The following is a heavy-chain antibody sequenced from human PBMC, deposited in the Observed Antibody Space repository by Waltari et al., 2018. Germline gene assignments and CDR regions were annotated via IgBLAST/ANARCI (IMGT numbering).Heavy chain of an antibody. CDR3: ARDSGVGYTSSWYYFDS. J-gene: IGHJ4*02. Sequence: QVQLQESGPGLVKPSQTLSLTCTVSGDSITRGGHYWSWIRQHPGKGLAWIGYIYYRGSTHYNPSLKSRVSISVDTSKNQFSLKLSSVTAADTAVYYCARDSGVGYTSSWYYFDSWGQGTLVTVSS. V-gene: IGHV4-31*03. D-gene: IGHD6-13*01. CDR1: GDSITRGGHY. CDR2: IYYRGST.